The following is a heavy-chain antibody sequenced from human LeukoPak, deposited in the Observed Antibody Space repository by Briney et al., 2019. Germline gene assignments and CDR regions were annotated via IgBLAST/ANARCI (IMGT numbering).Heavy chain of an antibody. CDR1: GGSFSGYY. CDR2: INHSGST. D-gene: IGHD6-13*01. V-gene: IGHV4-34*01. CDR3: ARGYSSSWQY. Sequence: SETLSLTCAVYGGSFSGYYWSWVRQPPGKGLEWIGEINHSGSTNYNPSLKSRVTISVDTSKNQFSLKLSSVTAADTAVYYCARGYSSSWQYWGQGTLVTVSS. J-gene: IGHJ4*02.